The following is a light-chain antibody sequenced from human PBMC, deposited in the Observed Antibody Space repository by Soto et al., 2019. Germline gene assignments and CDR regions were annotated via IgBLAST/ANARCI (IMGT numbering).Light chain of an antibody. J-gene: IGKJ2*01. CDR2: GAS. CDR1: QSVSSSY. V-gene: IGKV3-20*01. CDR3: QQYGNSPPVLYT. Sequence: EVVLTQSPGTLSLSPGERATLSCRASQSVSSSYLAWYQQKPGQAPRLLIYGASRRATGIPDRFSASGSGTDFPLAISRLEPEDFAVYYCQQYGNSPPVLYTFGQGTKLEIK.